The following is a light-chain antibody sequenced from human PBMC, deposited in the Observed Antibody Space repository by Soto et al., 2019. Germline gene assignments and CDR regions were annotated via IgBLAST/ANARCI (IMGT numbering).Light chain of an antibody. CDR1: QSISSDY. V-gene: IGKV3-20*01. J-gene: IGKJ2*01. CDR3: QQYGRSPYT. Sequence: EVVLTQSPDTLSLSPGERATLSCRASQSISSDYLVWYQQKPGQAPRLLIYGASSRATGIPDRFSGSGSGTDFTLTISRLEPEDFAVYYCQQYGRSPYTFGQGTKVDIK. CDR2: GAS.